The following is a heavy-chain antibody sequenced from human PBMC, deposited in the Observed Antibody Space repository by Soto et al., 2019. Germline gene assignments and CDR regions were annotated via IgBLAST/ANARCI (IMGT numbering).Heavy chain of an antibody. CDR3: VREDDGGDRDYYGLDV. CDR2: IHYRGSV. D-gene: IGHD2-21*02. CDR1: GGSISVEHYH. Sequence: SETLSLTCTVSGGSISVEHYHWTWIRQPPGKGLEWIGYIHYRGSVYYNPSLQSRLSMSVDTSKNLFSLKLASVTAADTAVYFCVREDDGGDRDYYGLDVWGQGTTVTVSS. V-gene: IGHV4-30-4*01. J-gene: IGHJ6*02.